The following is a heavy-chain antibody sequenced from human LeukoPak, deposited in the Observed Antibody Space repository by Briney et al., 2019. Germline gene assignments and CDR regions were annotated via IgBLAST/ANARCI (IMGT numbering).Heavy chain of an antibody. J-gene: IGHJ6*02. CDR1: GFTFSSYG. Sequence: PGRSLRLSCAASGFTFSSYGMHWVRQAPGKGLEWVAVISYDGSNKYYADSVKGRFTISRDNSKNTLYLQMNSLRAEETAVYYCAKDYYDSSGYSYYYYYYGMDVWGQGTTVTVSS. CDR2: ISYDGSNK. V-gene: IGHV3-30*18. CDR3: AKDYYDSSGYSYYYYYYGMDV. D-gene: IGHD3-22*01.